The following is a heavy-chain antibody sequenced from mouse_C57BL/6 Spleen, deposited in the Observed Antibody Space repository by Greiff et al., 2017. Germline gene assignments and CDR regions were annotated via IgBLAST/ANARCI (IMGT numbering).Heavy chain of an antibody. V-gene: IGHV1-64*01. CDR3: AREGIYYDYDEGFAY. Sequence: QVQLQQSGAELVKPGASVKLSCKASGYTFTSYWMHWVKQRPGQGLEWIGMIHPNSGSTNYNEKFKSKATLTVDKSSSTAYMQLSSLTSEDSAVYYCAREGIYYDYDEGFAYWGQGPLVTVSA. CDR1: GYTFTSYW. CDR2: IHPNSGST. D-gene: IGHD2-4*01. J-gene: IGHJ3*01.